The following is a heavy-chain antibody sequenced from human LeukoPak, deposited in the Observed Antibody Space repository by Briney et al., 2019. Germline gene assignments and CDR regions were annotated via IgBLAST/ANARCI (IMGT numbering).Heavy chain of an antibody. J-gene: IGHJ5*02. V-gene: IGHV4-59*08. CDR1: GGSISSYY. CDR2: IYYSGTT. Sequence: SEALPLTCTVSGGSISSYYWSWIRQPPGKGLEWIGYIYYSGTTIHNPSLKSRVTISVDTAKDQFSLKLSSVTAADTAIYYCARQKGPANWFDPWGQGILVTVSS. CDR3: ARQKGPANWFDP.